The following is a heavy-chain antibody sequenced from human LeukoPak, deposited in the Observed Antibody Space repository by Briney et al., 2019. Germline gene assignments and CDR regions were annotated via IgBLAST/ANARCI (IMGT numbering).Heavy chain of an antibody. V-gene: IGHV4-59*08. J-gene: IGHJ4*02. D-gene: IGHD1-26*01. CDR1: GGSISSYY. CDR3: ARRVWSVGATTKGLFDY. CDR2: IYYSGST. Sequence: PSETLSLTCTVSGGSISSYYWSWIRQPPGKGLEWIGYIYYSGSTNYNPSLKSRVTISVDTSKNQFSLKLSSVTAADTAVYYCARRVWSVGATTKGLFDYWGQGTLVTVSS.